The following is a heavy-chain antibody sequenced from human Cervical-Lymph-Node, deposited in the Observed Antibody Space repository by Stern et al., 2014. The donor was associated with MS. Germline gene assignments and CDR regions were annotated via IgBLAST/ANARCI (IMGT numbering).Heavy chain of an antibody. CDR1: GGSVSSTNW. Sequence: QVQLQESGPGLVKPSGTLSLTCAVSGGSVSSTNWWSWVRQSPGKGLEWIGNIYHSGASNYRPSLRSRVSISRDTSKTPLSLHLTSVTAADTAVYYCARERQQYCNSEGCSYWYFDLWGRGTLVTVSS. D-gene: IGHD2/OR15-2a*01. CDR3: ARERQQYCNSEGCSYWYFDL. V-gene: IGHV4-4*02. J-gene: IGHJ2*01. CDR2: IYHSGAS.